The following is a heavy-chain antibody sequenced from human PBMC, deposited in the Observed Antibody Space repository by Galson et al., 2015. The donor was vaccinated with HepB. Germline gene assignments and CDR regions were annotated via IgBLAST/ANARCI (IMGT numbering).Heavy chain of an antibody. CDR3: ATVRFLEWLYY. D-gene: IGHD3-3*01. V-gene: IGHV4-30-4*01. Sequence: TLSLTCTVSGGSISSGDYYWSWIRQPPGKGLEWIGYIYYSGSTYYNPSLKSRVTISVDTSKNQFSLKLSSVTAADTAVYYCATVRFLEWLYYWGQGTLVTVSS. CDR1: GGSISSGDYY. J-gene: IGHJ4*02. CDR2: IYYSGST.